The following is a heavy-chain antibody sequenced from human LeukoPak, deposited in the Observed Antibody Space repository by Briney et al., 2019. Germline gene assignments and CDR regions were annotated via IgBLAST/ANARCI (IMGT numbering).Heavy chain of an antibody. J-gene: IGHJ4*02. Sequence: SETLSLTCTVSAGSISSYYWSWIRQPPGRGLEWIGYISYSGSTNYNPSLKSRVTISVDTSKNQVSLKLRSVTAADTAVYYCARTNPSFDYWGQGTLVTVSS. CDR3: ARTNPSFDY. CDR1: AGSISSYY. CDR2: ISYSGST. V-gene: IGHV4-59*08.